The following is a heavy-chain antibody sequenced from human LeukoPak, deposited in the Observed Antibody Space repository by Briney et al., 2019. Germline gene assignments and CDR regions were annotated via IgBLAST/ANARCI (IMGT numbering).Heavy chain of an antibody. CDR2: ISPSNISS. Sequence: PGGSLRLSCAASGFTFSNYAISWVRRAPGKGLEWVSSISPSNISSYYADSVRGRFTISRDNSKNTLYLQMNSLRAEDTAVYYCAKDMGSRATNSDCWGQGTLVSVSS. D-gene: IGHD1-26*01. J-gene: IGHJ4*02. CDR3: AKDMGSRATNSDC. CDR1: GFTFSNYA. V-gene: IGHV3-23*01.